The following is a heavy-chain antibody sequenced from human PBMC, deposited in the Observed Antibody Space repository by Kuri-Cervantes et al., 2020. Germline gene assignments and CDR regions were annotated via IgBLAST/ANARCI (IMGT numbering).Heavy chain of an antibody. Sequence: SETLSLTCTVSGGSISSYYWSWIRQPPGKGLEWIGSIYHSGNTYYNPSLKSRVTISVDTSKNQFSLKLSSVTAADTAVYYLARLYPHYYYYMDVWGKGTTVTVSS. D-gene: IGHD4/OR15-4a*01. CDR1: GGSISSYY. CDR3: ARLYPHYYYYMDV. J-gene: IGHJ6*03. V-gene: IGHV4-59*04. CDR2: IYHSGNT.